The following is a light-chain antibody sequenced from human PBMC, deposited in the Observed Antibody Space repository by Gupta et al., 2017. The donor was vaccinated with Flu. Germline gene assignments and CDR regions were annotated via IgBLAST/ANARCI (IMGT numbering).Light chain of an antibody. CDR3: QQYNNSPLT. V-gene: IGKV3-15*01. CDR1: QTVDSN. CDR2: TAS. J-gene: IGKJ4*01. Sequence: EIVMTQSPATLSLSPGEGATLSCRASQTVDSNLAWYQQKPGQAPMLLLYTASTRASGVPARFSGSGSVTEFTRTIISLQSEDFAVYFCQQYNNSPLTFGGGTKVEIK.